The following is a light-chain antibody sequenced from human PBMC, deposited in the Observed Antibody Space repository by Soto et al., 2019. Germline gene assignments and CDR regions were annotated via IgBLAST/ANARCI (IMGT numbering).Light chain of an antibody. CDR2: DVS. Sequence: SVLTQPASGNGVPGRWSSISCTRTSSDVGGYNYVSWYRQHPGKAPKLMIYDVSNRPSGVSNRFSGSKSGNTASLTISGLQAEDEADYYCSSYTSSSPYVFGTGTKVTVL. CDR3: SSYTSSSPYV. CDR1: SSDVGGYNY. V-gene: IGLV2-14*01. J-gene: IGLJ1*01.